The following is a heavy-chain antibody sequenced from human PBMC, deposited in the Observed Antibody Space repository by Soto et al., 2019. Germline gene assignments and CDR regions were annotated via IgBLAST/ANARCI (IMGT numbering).Heavy chain of an antibody. J-gene: IGHJ4*02. CDR1: GFTFSGSA. CDR3: TLYYYDSSGYYRFDY. Sequence: PGGSLRLSCAASGFTFSGSAMHWVRQASGKGLEWVGRIRSKANSYATAYAASVKGRFTISRDDSKNTAYLQMNSLKTEDTAVYYCTLYYYDSSGYYRFDYWGQGTLVTVSS. V-gene: IGHV3-73*01. D-gene: IGHD3-22*01. CDR2: IRSKANSYAT.